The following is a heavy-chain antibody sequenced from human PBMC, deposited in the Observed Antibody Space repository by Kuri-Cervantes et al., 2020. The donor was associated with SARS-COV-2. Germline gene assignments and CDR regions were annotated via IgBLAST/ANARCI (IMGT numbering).Heavy chain of an antibody. Sequence: SETLSLTCTVSGGSISSGDYYWSWIRQPPGKGLEWIGYIYYSGSTYYNPSLKSRVTISVDTSKNQFSLKLSSVTAADTAVYYCARGSILLWFGESPPDYWGQGTLVTVSS. CDR2: IYYSGST. D-gene: IGHD3-10*01. CDR1: GGSISSGDYY. CDR3: ARGSILLWFGESPPDY. V-gene: IGHV4-30-4*01. J-gene: IGHJ4*02.